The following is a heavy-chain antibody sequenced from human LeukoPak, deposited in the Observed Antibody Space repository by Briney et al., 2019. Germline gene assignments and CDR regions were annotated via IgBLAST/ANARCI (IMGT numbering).Heavy chain of an antibody. CDR2: INPNSGGT. D-gene: IGHD3-10*01. CDR3: AREIPAVTMVRGVSFGFDP. J-gene: IGHJ5*02. Sequence: ASVKVSCKASGYTFTGYYVHWVRQAPGQGLEWMGWINPNSGGTNYAQKFQGRVTMTRDTSISTAYMELSRLRSDDTAVYYCAREIPAVTMVRGVSFGFDPWGQGTLVTVSS. CDR1: GYTFTGYY. V-gene: IGHV1-2*02.